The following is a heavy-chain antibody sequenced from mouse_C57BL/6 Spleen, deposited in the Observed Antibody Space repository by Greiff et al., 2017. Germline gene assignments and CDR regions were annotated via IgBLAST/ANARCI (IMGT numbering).Heavy chain of an antibody. CDR3: TSAVATSIVHYYAMDY. D-gene: IGHD1-1*01. J-gene: IGHJ4*01. V-gene: IGHV1-15*01. CDR2: IDPETGGT. Sequence: QVQLQQSGAELVRPGASVTLSCKASGYTFTDYEMHWVKQTPVHGLEWIGAIDPETGGTAYNQKFKGKAILTDDKSSSTAYMELRSLTSEDSAVYYGTSAVATSIVHYYAMDYWGQGTSVTVSS. CDR1: GYTFTDYE.